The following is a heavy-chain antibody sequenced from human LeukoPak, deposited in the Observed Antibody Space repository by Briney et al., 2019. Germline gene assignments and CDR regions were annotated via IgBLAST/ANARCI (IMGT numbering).Heavy chain of an antibody. J-gene: IGHJ6*03. Sequence: KPSETLSLTCTVSGFSITRGDYWGWIRQPPGKGLEWIGAIYHSGSTYYNPSLKSRVAISVDTSKNQFSPRLSSVSAADTAVYYCARSGPYYYHYVDVWGKGTTVTVSS. D-gene: IGHD3-10*01. CDR1: GFSITRGDY. CDR2: IYHSGST. V-gene: IGHV4-38-2*02. CDR3: ARSGPYYYHYVDV.